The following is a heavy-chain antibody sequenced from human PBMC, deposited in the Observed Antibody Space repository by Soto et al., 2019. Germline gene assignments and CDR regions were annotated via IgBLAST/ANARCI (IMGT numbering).Heavy chain of an antibody. V-gene: IGHV1-18*01. J-gene: IGHJ3*02. CDR2: ISAYNGNT. D-gene: IGHD3-22*01. CDR3: VLNYYDSSGYYSAPDAFDI. Sequence: ASVKVSCKASGYTFTSYGISWVRQAPGQGLEWMGWISAYNGNTKYAQKLQGRVTKTTDTSTSTAYMKLRSLISDDTAVYYCVLNYYDSSGYYSAPDAFDIWGQGTMVTVSS. CDR1: GYTFTSYG.